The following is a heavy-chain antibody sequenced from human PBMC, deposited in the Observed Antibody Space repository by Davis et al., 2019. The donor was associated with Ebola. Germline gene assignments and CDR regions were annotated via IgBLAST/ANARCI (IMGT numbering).Heavy chain of an antibody. V-gene: IGHV3-74*01. D-gene: IGHD3-22*01. J-gene: IGHJ4*02. CDR2: IKSDGSST. CDR1: GFVFSSYV. CDR3: ARVRYFDSSGYLDY. Sequence: HTGGSLRLSCAASGFVFSSYVMSWVRRAPGQGLVWVSRIKSDGSSTSYADSVKGRFTISRDNAKNTLYLQMNSLRAEDTAVYYCARVRYFDSSGYLDYWGQGTLVTVSS.